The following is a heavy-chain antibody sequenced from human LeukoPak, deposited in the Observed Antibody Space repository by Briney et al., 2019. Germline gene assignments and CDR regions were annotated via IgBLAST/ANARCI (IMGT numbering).Heavy chain of an antibody. J-gene: IGHJ4*02. CDR3: AVEYYYDSSPFDY. CDR2: ISYDGSNK. D-gene: IGHD3-22*01. CDR1: GFTFSNYE. Sequence: GGSLRLSCAASGFTFSNYEMNWVRQAPGKGLEWVAVISYDGSNKYYADSVKGRFTISRDNSKNTLYLQMNSLRAEDTAVYYCAVEYYYDSSPFDYWGQGTLVTVSS. V-gene: IGHV3-30*04.